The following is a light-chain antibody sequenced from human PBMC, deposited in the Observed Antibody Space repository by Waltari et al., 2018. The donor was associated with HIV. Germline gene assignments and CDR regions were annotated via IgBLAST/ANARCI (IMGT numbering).Light chain of an antibody. J-gene: IGLJ3*02. CDR3: QVWEDAGGHAVWV. CDR2: DDS. Sequence: YILTQPSSVSAAPGQTARMTCMGADIGPKRVYWSQKKSGQGPVVVSYDDSYRPEGISGRSSVVNSGGAATLTIDRVEVGDEADYYCQVWEDAGGHAVWVFGGGTKLTVL. V-gene: IGLV3-21*01. CDR1: DIGPKR.